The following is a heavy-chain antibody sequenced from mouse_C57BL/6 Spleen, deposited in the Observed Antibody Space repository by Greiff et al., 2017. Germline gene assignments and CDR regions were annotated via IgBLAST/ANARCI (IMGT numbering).Heavy chain of an antibody. CDR2: ISSGSSTI. CDR3: ASGYPYAMDY. J-gene: IGHJ4*01. CDR1: GFTFSDYG. D-gene: IGHD2-2*01. Sequence: EVKLMESGGGLVKPGGSLKLSCAASGFTFSDYGMHWVRQAPEKGLEWVAYISSGSSTIYYADTVKGRFTISRDNAKNTLFLQMTSLRSEDTAMSYCASGYPYAMDYWGQGTSVTVSS. V-gene: IGHV5-17*01.